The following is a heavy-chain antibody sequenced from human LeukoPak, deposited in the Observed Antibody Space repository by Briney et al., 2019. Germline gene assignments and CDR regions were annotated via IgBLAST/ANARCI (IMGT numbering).Heavy chain of an antibody. CDR1: GGSFSGYY. J-gene: IGHJ4*02. CDR2: INHSGST. CDR3: ARGAAAGTSARTYYFDY. Sequence: SETLSLTCAVYGGSFSGYYWSWIRQPPGKGLEWIGEINHSGSTNYNPSLKSRVTVSVDTSKNQFSLKLSSVTAADTAVYYCARGAAAGTSARTYYFDYWGQGTLVTVSS. V-gene: IGHV4-34*01. D-gene: IGHD6-13*01.